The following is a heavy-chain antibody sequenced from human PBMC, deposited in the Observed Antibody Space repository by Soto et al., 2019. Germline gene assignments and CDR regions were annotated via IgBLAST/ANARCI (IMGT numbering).Heavy chain of an antibody. CDR2: IYHGGTT. J-gene: IGHJ4*03. V-gene: IGHV4-38-2*02. CDR3: ARVHVMVVAGSTFDY. Sequence: LSLTCTVSGDSISSGSYWGWIRQPPGEGPEWIASIYHGGTTFYNPSLKSRISISVDTSKNQFSLRLTSVTAADTATYYCARVHVMVVAGSTFDYWGPGTLVTVSS. CDR1: GDSISSGSY. D-gene: IGHD6-19*01.